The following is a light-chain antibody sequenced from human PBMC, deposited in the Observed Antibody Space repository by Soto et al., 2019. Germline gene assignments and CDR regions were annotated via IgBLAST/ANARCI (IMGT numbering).Light chain of an antibody. CDR1: SSDVGTYNY. CDR3: SSYTSSSTSVV. J-gene: IGLJ2*01. Sequence: QSALTQPASVSGSPGQSITISCTGTSSDVGTYNYVSWYQQHPGKAPKLMIYDVSNRPSGVSDRFSGSKSGNTASLTISGLKAEDDADYYCSSYTSSSTSVVFGGGTKLTVL. V-gene: IGLV2-14*01. CDR2: DVS.